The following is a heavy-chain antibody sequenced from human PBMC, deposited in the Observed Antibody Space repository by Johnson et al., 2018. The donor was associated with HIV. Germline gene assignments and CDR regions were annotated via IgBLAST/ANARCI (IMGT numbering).Heavy chain of an antibody. V-gene: IGHV3-30*02. CDR1: GFTFSSYG. Sequence: QVQLVESGGGVVQPGGSLRLSCAASGFTFSSYGMHWVRQAPGKGLEWVAFIRYDGSNKYYADSVKGRFTISRDNSKNTLYLQMNSLRAEDTAVYYCAKDRDYYGSGSRDAFDIWGQGTMVTVSS. J-gene: IGHJ3*02. D-gene: IGHD3-10*01. CDR3: AKDRDYYGSGSRDAFDI. CDR2: IRYDGSNK.